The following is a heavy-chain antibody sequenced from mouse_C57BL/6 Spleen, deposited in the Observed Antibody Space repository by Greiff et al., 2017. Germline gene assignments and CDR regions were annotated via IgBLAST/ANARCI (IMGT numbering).Heavy chain of an antibody. CDR2: IDPETGGT. J-gene: IGHJ3*01. Sequence: QVQLQQSGAELVRPGASVTLSCKASGYTFTDYEMHWVKQTPVHGLEWIGAIDPETGGTAYNQKFKGKDILTADKSSSTAYMELRSLTSEDSAVYYCTIGALRRFAYWGQGTLVTVSA. D-gene: IGHD1-1*01. CDR3: TIGALRRFAY. CDR1: GYTFTDYE. V-gene: IGHV1-15*01.